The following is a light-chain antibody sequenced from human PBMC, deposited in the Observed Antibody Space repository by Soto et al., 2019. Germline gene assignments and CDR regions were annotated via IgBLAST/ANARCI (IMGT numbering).Light chain of an antibody. V-gene: IGKV3-20*01. Sequence: EIVLTQSPGTLSLSPGERATLSCRASQSVSSSYLAWYQQKPGQAPRLLIYGASSRATGIPDRFSGSGSGTDFTLTISSLEPEDFAVYYCQQYGSSPKTFGQGTKVVIK. CDR2: GAS. CDR1: QSVSSSY. CDR3: QQYGSSPKT. J-gene: IGKJ1*01.